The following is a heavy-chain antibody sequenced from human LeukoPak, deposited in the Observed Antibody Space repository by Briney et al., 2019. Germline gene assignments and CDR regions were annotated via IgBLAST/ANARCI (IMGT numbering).Heavy chain of an antibody. CDR1: GFTFSSYG. V-gene: IGHV3-30*02. D-gene: IGHD2-21*02. CDR3: AKDYCGGDCYSVGIDY. Sequence: GGSLRLSCAASGFTFSSYGMHWVRQAPGKGLEWVAFIRCDGSNKYYADSVKGRFTISRDNSKNTLYLQMNSLRAEDTAVYYCAKDYCGGDCYSVGIDYWGQGTLVTVSS. CDR2: IRCDGSNK. J-gene: IGHJ4*02.